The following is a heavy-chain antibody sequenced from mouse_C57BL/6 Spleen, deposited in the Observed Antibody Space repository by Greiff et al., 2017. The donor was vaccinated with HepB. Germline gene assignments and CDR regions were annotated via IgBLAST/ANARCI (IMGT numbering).Heavy chain of an antibody. J-gene: IGHJ1*03. CDR2: FYPGSGSI. D-gene: IGHD1-1*01. CDR3: ARHEEYYYDFDV. CDR1: GYTFTEYT. Sequence: QVQLQQSGAELVKPGASVKLSCKASGYTFTEYTIHWVKQRSGQGLEWIGWFYPGSGSIKYNEKFKDKATLPADKSSSTVYMEISRLTSEDAAVYFGARHEEYYYDFDVWGTGTTVTVSS. V-gene: IGHV1-62-2*01.